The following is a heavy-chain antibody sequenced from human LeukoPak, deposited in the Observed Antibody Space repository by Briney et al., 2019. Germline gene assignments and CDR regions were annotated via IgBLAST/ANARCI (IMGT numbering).Heavy chain of an antibody. CDR1: GFTFSSYG. V-gene: IGHV3-30*02. CDR3: ARDRSGFYSIDQ. J-gene: IGHJ4*02. Sequence: GGSLRLSCAASGFTFSSYGMHWVRQAPGKGLEWVAFIRYDGSNKYYADSVKGRFTLSGDNSKTTVYLQMNSLRAEDTAVYYCARDRSGFYSIDQWGQGTLVTVSP. D-gene: IGHD5-12*01. CDR2: IRYDGSNK.